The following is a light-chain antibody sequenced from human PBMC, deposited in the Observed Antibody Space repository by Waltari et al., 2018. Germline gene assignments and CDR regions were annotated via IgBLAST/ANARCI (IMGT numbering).Light chain of an antibody. V-gene: IGKV1-5*03. CDR3: QQYDNYWT. Sequence: DIQMTQSPSTLSPSVGDRVTITYRARQSVGVWLAWNQQKPGKAPKVLIHKTSSLESGVPSRFSGSGSGTEFTLTISNLQPADFATYYCQQYDNYWTFGQGTKVEMK. J-gene: IGKJ1*01. CDR2: KTS. CDR1: QSVGVW.